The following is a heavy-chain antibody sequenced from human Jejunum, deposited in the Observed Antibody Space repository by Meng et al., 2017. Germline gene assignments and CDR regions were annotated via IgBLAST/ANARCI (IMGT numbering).Heavy chain of an antibody. CDR3: ARGDDWAKSGNF. Sequence: QVQLQEWGAGLLKPSETLSLTCAVYGGSFSDYYWSWIRQPPGQGLEWIGEIHYSGSTKYNPSLKSRVTILVDTSRNQFSLKLSSVTAADTAVYYCARGDDWAKSGNFWGQGTLVTVSS. CDR1: GGSFSDYY. CDR2: IHYSGST. V-gene: IGHV4-34*01. J-gene: IGHJ4*02. D-gene: IGHD3-9*01.